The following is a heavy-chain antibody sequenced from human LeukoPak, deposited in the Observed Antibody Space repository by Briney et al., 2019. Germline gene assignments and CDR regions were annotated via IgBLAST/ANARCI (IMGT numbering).Heavy chain of an antibody. CDR3: ARDFINYGGIAVAGTGWFDP. CDR1: GVSISSSYYH. CDR2: IYYSANT. V-gene: IGHV4-39*07. J-gene: IGHJ5*02. Sequence: PSETLSLTCTVSGVSISSSYYHWGWIRQPPGKGLEWIGSIYYSANTYYNPSLKSRVTISVDTSKNQFSLKLTSVTAADTATYYCARDFINYGGIAVAGTGWFDPWGQGTLVTVSS. D-gene: IGHD6-19*01.